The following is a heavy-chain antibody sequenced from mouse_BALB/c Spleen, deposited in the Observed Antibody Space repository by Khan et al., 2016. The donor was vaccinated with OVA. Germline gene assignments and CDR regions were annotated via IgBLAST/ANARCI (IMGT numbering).Heavy chain of an antibody. CDR1: GYTFTEYT. Sequence: VRLQQSGPELVKPGASVKISCKTSGYTFTEYTMHWVKQRHGKSLEWIGGIDPNNGNTAYNQKFRGKATLTKDKSSSTAYMELRGLTSEDSAVNYCASHGGFAYWGQGTLVTVSA. J-gene: IGHJ3*01. CDR2: IDPNNGNT. V-gene: IGHV1-18*01. CDR3: ASHGGFAY.